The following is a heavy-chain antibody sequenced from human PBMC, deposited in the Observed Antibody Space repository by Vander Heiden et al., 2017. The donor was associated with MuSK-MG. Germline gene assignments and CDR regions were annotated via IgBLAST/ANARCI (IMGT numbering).Heavy chain of an antibody. Sequence: QVQLVESGGGVLQPGRSLRLSCAASGFTFSSYGTHGVRQAPGRGLEWVAIIWYDGSHKYYADSVKGQFTISRDNSKNTLYLQMNSLRAEDTAVYYCARGCNLRDVSSDYSPTYLDYWGQGTLVTVSS. CDR3: ARGCNLRDVSSDYSPTYLDY. D-gene: IGHD3-22*01. J-gene: IGHJ4*02. V-gene: IGHV3-33*01. CDR2: IWYDGSHK. CDR1: GFTFSSYG.